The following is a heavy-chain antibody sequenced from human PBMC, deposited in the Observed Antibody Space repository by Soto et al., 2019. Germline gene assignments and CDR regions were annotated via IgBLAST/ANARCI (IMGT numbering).Heavy chain of an antibody. V-gene: IGHV3-23*01. D-gene: IGHD3-10*01. CDR1: GFTFSRYA. J-gene: IGHJ3*02. Sequence: GALRISWAASGFTFSRYAMRWGRQGSGEGVEWVSAISGSGGSTYYADSVKGRFTISRDNSKNTLYLQMNSLRAEDTAVYYCASSYYYGSGSMTPGAFDIWGQGTMVTVSS. CDR3: ASSYYYGSGSMTPGAFDI. CDR2: ISGSGGST.